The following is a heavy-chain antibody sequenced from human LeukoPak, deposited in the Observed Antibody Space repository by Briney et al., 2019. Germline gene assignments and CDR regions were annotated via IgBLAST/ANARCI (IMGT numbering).Heavy chain of an antibody. J-gene: IGHJ4*02. CDR1: EFTFSTYW. D-gene: IGHD4-23*01. V-gene: IGHV3-74*01. Sequence: GGSLRLSCAASEFTFSTYWMHWVRQAPGKGLVWVSRINSDGSSTNYADSVKGRFAISRDNAKNTLYLQMNSLSTEDTAVYYCASGYSSDYGGNVYWGRGTLVTVSS. CDR2: INSDGSST. CDR3: ASGYSSDYGGNVY.